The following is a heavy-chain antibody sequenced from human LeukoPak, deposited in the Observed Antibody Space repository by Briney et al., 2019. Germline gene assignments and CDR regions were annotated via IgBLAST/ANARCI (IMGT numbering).Heavy chain of an antibody. V-gene: IGHV4-59*01. Sequence: SETLSLTCTVSGGSISSYYWSWIRQPPGKGLEWIGYIYYSGSTNYNPSLKSRVTISVDTSKNQFSLKLSSVTAADTAVYYCARDYSSSWYKMAGHYYGMDVWGQGTTVTVSS. CDR2: IYYSGST. CDR1: GGSISSYY. D-gene: IGHD6-13*01. J-gene: IGHJ6*02. CDR3: ARDYSSSWYKMAGHYYGMDV.